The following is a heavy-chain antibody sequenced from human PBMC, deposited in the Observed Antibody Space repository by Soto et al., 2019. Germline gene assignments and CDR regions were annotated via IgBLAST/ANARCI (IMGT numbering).Heavy chain of an antibody. Sequence: QLQLQESGPGLVKPSDTLSLTCTVSGGSISNGDCYWGWIRQPPGKGLEWIGTIYYSGTTYYSPYLKIRVAIFVETYKDQFYLQLSSVTATETCVYYCARLVLKSNTGWDHAFDLWGQGTILTVSS. D-gene: IGHD1-26*01. CDR3: ARLVLKSNTGWDHAFDL. V-gene: IGHV4-39*01. J-gene: IGHJ3*01. CDR2: IYYSGTT. CDR1: GGSISNGDCY.